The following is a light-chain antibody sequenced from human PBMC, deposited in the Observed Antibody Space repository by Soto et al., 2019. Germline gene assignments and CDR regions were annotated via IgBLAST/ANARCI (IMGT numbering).Light chain of an antibody. J-gene: IGKJ2*01. CDR2: DAS. Sequence: EIVLTQSPATLSLSPGGRATLSCRASQSVSSYLAWYQQKPGQAPRLLIYDASHRATDIPARFSGSGSGTDFTLTISSLEPEDFAVYYCQQRSTWPYTFGQGTKLEIK. CDR3: QQRSTWPYT. CDR1: QSVSSY. V-gene: IGKV3-11*01.